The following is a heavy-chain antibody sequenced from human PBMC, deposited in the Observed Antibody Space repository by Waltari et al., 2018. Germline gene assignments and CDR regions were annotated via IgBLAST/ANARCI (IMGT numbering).Heavy chain of an antibody. CDR3: AILKPPLYFDY. D-gene: IGHD2-15*01. J-gene: IGHJ4*02. CDR1: GFTFSSYS. V-gene: IGHV3-48*04. Sequence: EVQLVESGGGLVQPGGSLRLSCAASGFTFSSYSMNWVRQAPGKGLEWASSFSSSSSTIYYADSVKGRFTISRDNAKNSLYLQMNSLRAEDTAVYYCAILKPPLYFDYWGQGTLVTVSS. CDR2: FSSSSSTI.